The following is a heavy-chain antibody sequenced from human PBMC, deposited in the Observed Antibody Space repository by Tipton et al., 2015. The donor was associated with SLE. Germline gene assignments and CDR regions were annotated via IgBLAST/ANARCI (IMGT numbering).Heavy chain of an antibody. J-gene: IGHJ4*02. Sequence: GSLRLPCAASGFTFSSNWMHWVRQAPGKGLVWVSRINTDGSTTSYADSVKGRFTISRDNAKNTLYLQMNSLRAEDTAVYSCGRGGLEPVDYWGQGTLVIVSS. CDR3: GRGGLEPVDY. CDR2: INTDGSTT. CDR1: GFTFSSNW. V-gene: IGHV3-74*01. D-gene: IGHD5-24*01.